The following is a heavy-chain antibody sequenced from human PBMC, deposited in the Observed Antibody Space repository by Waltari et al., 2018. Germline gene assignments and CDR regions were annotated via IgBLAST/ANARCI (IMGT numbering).Heavy chain of an antibody. D-gene: IGHD1-7*01. J-gene: IGHJ4*02. CDR1: GGSISSYY. V-gene: IGHV4-59*01. CDR2: IYYSGST. CDR3: ARAIGWNYGPYFDY. Sequence: QVQLQASGPGLVKPSETLSLTCTVPGGSISSYYWRWIRQPPGKGLEWIGYIYYSGSTNYNPSLKSRVTISVDTSKNQFSLKLSSVTAADTAVYYCARAIGWNYGPYFDYWGQGTLVTVSS.